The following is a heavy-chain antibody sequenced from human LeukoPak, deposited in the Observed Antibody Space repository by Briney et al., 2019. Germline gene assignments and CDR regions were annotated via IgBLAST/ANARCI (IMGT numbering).Heavy chain of an antibody. CDR1: GYSFTNYW. CDR3: ARHWGKPNNWFDP. Sequence: GESLKIPCKGSGYSFTNYWIGWVRQMPGKGLEWMGLICPGNSDTRYSPSFQGQVTISADKSISTAYLQWSSLKASDTAMYYCARHWGKPNNWFDPWGQGTLVTVSS. V-gene: IGHV5-51*01. J-gene: IGHJ5*02. D-gene: IGHD3-16*01. CDR2: ICPGNSDT.